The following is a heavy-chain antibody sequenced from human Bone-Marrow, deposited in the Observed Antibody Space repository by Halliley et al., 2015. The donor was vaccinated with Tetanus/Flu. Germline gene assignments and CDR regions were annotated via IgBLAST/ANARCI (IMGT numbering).Heavy chain of an antibody. D-gene: IGHD5-18*01. V-gene: IGHV4-30-2*04. CDR2: LYPGGNA. J-gene: IGHJ4*02. Sequence: GLEWIGYLYPGGNASYNPSLESRLAISVDTSKDQFSLRLRSVTAADTAVYYCARGGSAMVLDFWGQGTLVTVSS. CDR3: ARGGSAMVLDF.